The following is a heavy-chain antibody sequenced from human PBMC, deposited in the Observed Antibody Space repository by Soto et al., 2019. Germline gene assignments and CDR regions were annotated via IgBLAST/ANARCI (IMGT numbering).Heavy chain of an antibody. CDR1: GFTVNSHA. CDR3: TKSRRGILMVYGFGGMDV. Sequence: GESLKISCAASGFTVNSHAMSWVRQAPGKVLEWVASISGSGDGTYYGDSVKGRFTISRDSSSSTLYLQMNNLRGEDTAVYFCTKSRRGILMVYGFGGMDVWGQGXTVTVSS. J-gene: IGHJ6*02. V-gene: IGHV3-23*01. CDR2: ISGSGDGT. D-gene: IGHD2-8*01.